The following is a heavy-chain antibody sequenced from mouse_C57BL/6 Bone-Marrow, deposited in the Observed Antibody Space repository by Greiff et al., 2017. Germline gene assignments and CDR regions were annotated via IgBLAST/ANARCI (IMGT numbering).Heavy chain of an antibody. CDR3: AIRGGLLRYDFDY. D-gene: IGHD1-1*01. Sequence: QVQLKQPGAELVKPGASVKVSCKASGYTFTSYWMHWVKQRPGQGLEWIGRIHPSDSDTNYNQKFKGKATLTVDKSSSTAYMQLSSLTSEDSAVYYCAIRGGLLRYDFDYWGQGTTLTVSS. J-gene: IGHJ2*01. V-gene: IGHV1-74*01. CDR1: GYTFTSYW. CDR2: IHPSDSDT.